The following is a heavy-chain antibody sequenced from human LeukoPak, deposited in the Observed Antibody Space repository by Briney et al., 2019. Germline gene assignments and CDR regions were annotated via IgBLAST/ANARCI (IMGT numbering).Heavy chain of an antibody. CDR3: ARDPAGDGAAAFDF. CDR1: GVSISSHY. J-gene: IGHJ3*01. D-gene: IGHD2-21*02. CDR2: IYFIGST. V-gene: IGHV4-4*07. Sequence: SETLSLTCTVSGVSISSHYWSWIRQPAGKGLEWIGRIYFIGSTNYNPSLSSRVTIAVDRSNNQFSLRLSSVTAADTAVYYCARDPAGDGAAAFDFWGQGTTVSVSS.